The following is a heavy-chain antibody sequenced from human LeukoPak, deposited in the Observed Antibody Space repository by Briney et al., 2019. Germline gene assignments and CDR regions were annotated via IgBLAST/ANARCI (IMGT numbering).Heavy chain of an antibody. Sequence: GGSLRLSCSASGFTFRSYVMYWVRQAPGKGLEYVSVISSNGGSTNYADSVKGRFTISRDNSKNTLYLQMSNLRAEDTAVYYCVKGNNYDSSGYQFDYWGQGTLVTVSS. CDR1: GFTFRSYV. J-gene: IGHJ4*02. V-gene: IGHV3-64D*06. CDR3: VKGNNYDSSGYQFDY. CDR2: ISSNGGST. D-gene: IGHD3-22*01.